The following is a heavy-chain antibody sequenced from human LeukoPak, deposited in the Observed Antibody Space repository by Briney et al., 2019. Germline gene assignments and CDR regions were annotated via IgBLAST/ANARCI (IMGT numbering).Heavy chain of an antibody. CDR3: AREEKNYYYGSGSIMGKSLDY. Sequence: SVKVSCKASGGTFSSYAISWVRQAPGQGLEWMGRIIPILGIANYAQKFQGRVTITADKSTSTAYMELSSLRSEDTAVYYCAREEKNYYYGSGSIMGKSLDYWGQGTLVTVSS. D-gene: IGHD3-10*01. J-gene: IGHJ4*02. CDR1: GGTFSSYA. V-gene: IGHV1-69*04. CDR2: IIPILGIA.